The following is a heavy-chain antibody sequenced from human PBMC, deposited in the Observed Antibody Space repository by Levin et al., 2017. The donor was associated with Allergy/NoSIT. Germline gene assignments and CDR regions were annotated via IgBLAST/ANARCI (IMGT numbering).Heavy chain of an antibody. CDR2: IKQDGSEK. J-gene: IGHJ4*02. D-gene: IGHD5-18*01. CDR3: ARDYSYASDY. V-gene: IGHV3-7*01. CDR1: GFTFSNYW. Sequence: SCAASGFTFSNYWMNWVRQAPGKGLEWVANIKQDGSEKHYIDSVKGRFTISRDNAKNSLYLEMNSLRVEDTAVYYCARDYSYASDYWGQGTLATVSA.